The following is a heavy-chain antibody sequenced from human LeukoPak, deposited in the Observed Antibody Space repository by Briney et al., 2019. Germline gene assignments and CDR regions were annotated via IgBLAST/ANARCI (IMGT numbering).Heavy chain of an antibody. J-gene: IGHJ5*02. CDR3: AKGSGVKGWFDP. D-gene: IGHD3-10*01. CDR2: ISGSGGST. V-gene: IGHV3-23*01. Sequence: GGSLRLSCAASGFTFSSYSMNWVRQAPGKGLEWVSAISGSGGSTYYADSVKGRFTISRDNSKNTLYLQMNSLRAEDTAVYYCAKGSGVKGWFDPWGQGTLVTVSS. CDR1: GFTFSSYS.